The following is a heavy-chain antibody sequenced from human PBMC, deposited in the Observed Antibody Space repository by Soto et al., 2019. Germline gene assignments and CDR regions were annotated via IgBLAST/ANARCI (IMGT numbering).Heavy chain of an antibody. CDR3: SRGDYEFDY. Sequence: SETLSLTCAVHGGSLSGFYWSWVRQPPGKGLEWIGEINHSGSTNYNPSLKSRVTISVDTSKNQFSLKLSSVTAADTAVYFCSRGDYEFDYWGQGTLVTVSS. D-gene: IGHD4-17*01. V-gene: IGHV4-34*01. J-gene: IGHJ4*02. CDR1: GGSLSGFY. CDR2: INHSGST.